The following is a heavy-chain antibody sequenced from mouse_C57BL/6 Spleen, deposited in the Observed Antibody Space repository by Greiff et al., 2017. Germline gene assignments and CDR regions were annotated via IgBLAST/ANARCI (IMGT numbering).Heavy chain of an antibody. CDR2: ISGGGGNT. D-gene: IGHD1-1*01. CDR3: ASAYYGSSYYFDY. CDR1: GFTFSSYT. V-gene: IGHV5-9*01. Sequence: EVHLVESGGGLVKPGGSLKLSCAASGFTFSSYTMSWVRQTPEKRLEWVATISGGGGNTYYPDSVKGRFTISRDNAKNTLYLQMSSLRSEDTALYYCASAYYGSSYYFDYWGQGTTLTVSS. J-gene: IGHJ2*01.